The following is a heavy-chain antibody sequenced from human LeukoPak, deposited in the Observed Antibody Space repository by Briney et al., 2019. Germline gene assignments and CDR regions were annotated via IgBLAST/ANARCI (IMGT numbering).Heavy chain of an antibody. CDR3: AKAVGTTVTTKRYYFDY. D-gene: IGHD4-17*01. V-gene: IGHV3-33*06. CDR2: IWYDGSNK. Sequence: GGSLRLSCAASGFTFSSYGMHWVRQAPGKGLEWVAVIWYDGSNKYYADSVKGRFTISRDNSKNTLYLQMNSLRAEDTAVYYCAKAVGTTVTTKRYYFDYWGQGTLVTVSS. CDR1: GFTFSSYG. J-gene: IGHJ4*02.